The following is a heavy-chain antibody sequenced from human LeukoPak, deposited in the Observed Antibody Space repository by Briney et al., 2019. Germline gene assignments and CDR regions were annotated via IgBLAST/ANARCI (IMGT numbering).Heavy chain of an antibody. J-gene: IGHJ4*02. CDR2: ISGSSNYI. V-gene: IGHV3-21*04. Sequence: GGSLRLSCAASGFTFSDHSMNWVRQAPGKGLEWVSYISGSSNYIYYADSVKGRFTISRDNSKNTLFLQMNSLRAEDTAVYYCAKHSSTWNVDYWGRGTLVTVSS. CDR3: AKHSSTWNVDY. CDR1: GFTFSDHS. D-gene: IGHD1-1*01.